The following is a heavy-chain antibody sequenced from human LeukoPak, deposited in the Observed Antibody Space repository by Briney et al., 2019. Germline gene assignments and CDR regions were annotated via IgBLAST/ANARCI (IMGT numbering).Heavy chain of an antibody. V-gene: IGHV3-23*01. D-gene: IGHD5-18*01. J-gene: IGHJ4*02. CDR2: ISGSGDST. Sequence: PGGSLRLSCAASGFTFSSYAMSWVRQAPGKGLEWVSAISGSGDSTYYADSVKGRFTISRDNAKNSLYLQMNSLRAEDTAVYYCARVGYSYGLVYFDYWGQGTLVTVSS. CDR1: GFTFSSYA. CDR3: ARVGYSYGLVYFDY.